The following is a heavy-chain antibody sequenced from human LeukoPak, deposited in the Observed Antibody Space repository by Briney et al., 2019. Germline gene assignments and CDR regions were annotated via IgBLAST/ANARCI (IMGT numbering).Heavy chain of an antibody. D-gene: IGHD3-10*01. CDR3: ARDLLMGYYGSGTGFDY. Sequence: GASVKVSCKASGYTFTSYYMHWVRQAPGQGLEWMGIINPSGGSTSYAQKFQGRVTMTRDMSTSTVYMELSSLRSDDTAVYYCARDLLMGYYGSGTGFDYWGQGTLVTVSS. CDR1: GYTFTSYY. J-gene: IGHJ4*02. CDR2: INPSGGST. V-gene: IGHV1-46*01.